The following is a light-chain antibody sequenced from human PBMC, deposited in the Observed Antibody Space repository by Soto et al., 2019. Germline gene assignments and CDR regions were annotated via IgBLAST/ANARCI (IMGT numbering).Light chain of an antibody. CDR2: CAS. CDR1: QSVSSSY. Sequence: EIVLTQSPGTMSLSLGERATLYCRASQSVSSSYLASYHQKPGQAPTLLLFCASSRATGIPDRFSGSGSGTDFTLTISRLEPEDFSVYYCQQYGSSPPLTFGGGTKVDIK. CDR3: QQYGSSPPLT. J-gene: IGKJ4*01. V-gene: IGKV3-20*01.